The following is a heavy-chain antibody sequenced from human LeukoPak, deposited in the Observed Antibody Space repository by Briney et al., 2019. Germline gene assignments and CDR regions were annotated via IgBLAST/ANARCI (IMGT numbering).Heavy chain of an antibody. J-gene: IGHJ5*02. V-gene: IGHV4-34*01. D-gene: IGHD3-22*01. CDR2: INHSGST. CDR1: GGSSTSYY. CDR3: ARGRYYYDSSGYRGNWFDP. Sequence: SETLSLTCTVSGGSSTSYYWSWIRRPPGKGLEWIGEINHSGSTNYNPSLKSRVTISVDTSKNQFSLKLSSVTAADTAVYYCARGRYYYDSSGYRGNWFDPWGQGTLVTVSS.